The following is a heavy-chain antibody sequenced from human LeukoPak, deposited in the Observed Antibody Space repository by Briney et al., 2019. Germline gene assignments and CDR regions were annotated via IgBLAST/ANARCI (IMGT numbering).Heavy chain of an antibody. J-gene: IGHJ4*02. D-gene: IGHD3-22*01. CDR3: ARGYYYDSSGYYDVGGYYFDY. V-gene: IGHV4-59*01. Sequence: SETLSLTCTVSGGSISSYCWSWIRQPPGKGLEWIGYIYYSGSTNYNPSLKSRVTISVDTSKNQFSLKLSSVTAADTAVYYCARGYYYDSSGYYDVGGYYFDYWGQGTLVTVSS. CDR1: GGSISSYC. CDR2: IYYSGST.